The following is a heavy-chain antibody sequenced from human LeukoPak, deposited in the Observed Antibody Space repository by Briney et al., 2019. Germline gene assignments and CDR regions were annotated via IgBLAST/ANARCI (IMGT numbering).Heavy chain of an antibody. CDR3: ARDHKSRNFDY. J-gene: IGHJ4*02. V-gene: IGHV3-48*03. CDR1: GFTFSSYE. CDR2: ISSSGSTI. Sequence: GGSLRLSCAASGFTFSSYEMNWVRQAPGKGLEWVSYISSSGSTIYYADSVKGRFTISRDNAKNSLYLQMNSLRAEDTAVYYCARDHKSRNFDYWGQETLVTVSS.